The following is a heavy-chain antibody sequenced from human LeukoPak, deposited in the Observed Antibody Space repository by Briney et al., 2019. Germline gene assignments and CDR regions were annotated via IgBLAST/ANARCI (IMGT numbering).Heavy chain of an antibody. Sequence: GGSLRLSCAASGFTFSSYSMNWVRQAPGKGLEWVSYISSSSSTIYYADSVKGRFTISRDNAKNSLYLQMNSLRAEDTAVYYCARAYGDYEYYFDYWGQGTLVTVSS. CDR2: ISSSSSTI. CDR3: ARAYGDYEYYFDY. J-gene: IGHJ4*02. V-gene: IGHV3-48*01. D-gene: IGHD4-17*01. CDR1: GFTFSSYS.